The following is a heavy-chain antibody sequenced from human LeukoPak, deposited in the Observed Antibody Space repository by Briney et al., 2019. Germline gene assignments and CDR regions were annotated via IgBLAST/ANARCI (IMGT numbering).Heavy chain of an antibody. CDR1: GFTLSTYG. CDR3: AKDLDCSGGTCHKAFDC. CDR2: IRYDGSDK. D-gene: IGHD2-15*01. J-gene: IGHJ4*02. Sequence: GGSLRLSCVASGFTLSTYGRHWVRQAPGKGLEGVAFIRYDGSDKFYGDSVKGRFTTSRDNSKNTLYLQMSRLRVEDTAVYYCAKDLDCSGGTCHKAFDCWGQGTLVTVSS. V-gene: IGHV3-30*02.